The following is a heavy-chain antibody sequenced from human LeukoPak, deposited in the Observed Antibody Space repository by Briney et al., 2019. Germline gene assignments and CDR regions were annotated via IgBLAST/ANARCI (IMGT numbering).Heavy chain of an antibody. V-gene: IGHV1-46*01. D-gene: IGHD2-2*01. CDR3: ARGEEVPRYCSSTSCHDYYYYYMDV. Sequence: RASVKVSCKASGYTFTSYYMHWVRQAPGQGLEWMGIINPSGGSTSYAQKFQGRVTMTRDTSTSTVYMELSSLRSEDTAVYYCARGEEVPRYCSSTSCHDYYYYYMDVWGKGTTVTVSS. J-gene: IGHJ6*03. CDR1: GYTFTSYY. CDR2: INPSGGST.